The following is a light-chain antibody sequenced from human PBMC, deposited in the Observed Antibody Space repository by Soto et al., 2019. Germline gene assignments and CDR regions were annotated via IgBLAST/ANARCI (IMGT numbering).Light chain of an antibody. Sequence: DIHMTQSPSTLSASVGDRVTITCRASQNVNSWLAWYQQKPGKAPKLLIYDASSLESGVPSRFSGSGSGTEFTLTISSLQPDDFATYYCQQYNSYSGTFGHGTKVDNK. J-gene: IGKJ1*01. V-gene: IGKV1-5*01. CDR3: QQYNSYSGT. CDR1: QNVNSW. CDR2: DAS.